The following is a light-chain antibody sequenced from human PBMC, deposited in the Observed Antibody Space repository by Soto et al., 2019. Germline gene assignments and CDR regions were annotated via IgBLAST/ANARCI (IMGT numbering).Light chain of an antibody. CDR3: SAWDDDLSGRI. Sequence: QSVLTQPPSASGTPGQRVTISCSGGRSNIGSNFVNWYQQLPGTAPKLLIHNSDQRPSGVPDRFSGSKSDTSASLAISGLQSDDEADYYCSAWDDDLSGRIFGGGTKVTVL. CDR1: RSNIGSNF. CDR2: NSD. J-gene: IGLJ2*01. V-gene: IGLV1-44*01.